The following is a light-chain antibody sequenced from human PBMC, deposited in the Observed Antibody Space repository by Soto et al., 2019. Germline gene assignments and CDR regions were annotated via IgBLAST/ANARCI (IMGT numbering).Light chain of an antibody. Sequence: DIQMTQSPSSVSAFVGDRVTITCRASQDISSWLAWYQQTPGKAPKLLISAASTLQSGVPSRFSGSGSGTDFTLTISSLRPEDFATYYCQQTDSAPPTFGGGTKVEIK. CDR3: QQTDSAPPT. V-gene: IGKV1-12*01. CDR2: AAS. CDR1: QDISSW. J-gene: IGKJ4*01.